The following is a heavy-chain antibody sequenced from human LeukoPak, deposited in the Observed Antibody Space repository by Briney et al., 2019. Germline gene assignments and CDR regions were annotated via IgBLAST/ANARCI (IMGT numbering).Heavy chain of an antibody. Sequence: GRSLRLSCAASGFTFSSYGMHWVRQAPGKGLEWVAVISYDGSNKYYADSVKGRFTISRDNSKNTLYLQMNSLRAEDTAVYHCVRESDVWSGPGIGRPLDVWGKGTTVTVSS. CDR3: VRESDVWSGPGIGRPLDV. CDR2: ISYDGSNK. D-gene: IGHD3-3*01. V-gene: IGHV3-30*03. CDR1: GFTFSSYG. J-gene: IGHJ6*04.